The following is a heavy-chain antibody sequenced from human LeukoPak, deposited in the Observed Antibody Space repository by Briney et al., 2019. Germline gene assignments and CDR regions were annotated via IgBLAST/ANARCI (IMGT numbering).Heavy chain of an antibody. Sequence: GGSLRLFCAAYGFTVSSYWMNWVRQAPGKGLEWLAKIKQDGREKYYVESVKGRFTISRGNAKNSVYLQMYSLRAEDTAVYYCARGFQLITFGEAIGKLNWFDSWGQGTLVTVSS. CDR3: ARGFQLITFGEAIGKLNWFDS. D-gene: IGHD3-16*02. CDR1: GFTVSSYW. V-gene: IGHV3-7*05. J-gene: IGHJ5*01. CDR2: IKQDGREK.